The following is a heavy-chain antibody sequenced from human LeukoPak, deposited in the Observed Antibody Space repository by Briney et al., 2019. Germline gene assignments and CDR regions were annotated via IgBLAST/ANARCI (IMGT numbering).Heavy chain of an antibody. CDR2: ISYDGSNK. D-gene: IGHD3-9*01. Sequence: GGSLRLSCAASGFTFSSYAMHWVRQAPGKGLEWVAIISYDGSNKYYADSVKGRFTISRDNSKNTLFLQMNSLRAEDTAVYFCAREGDILTGYYPFNYRGQGTLVTVSS. CDR1: GFTFSSYA. V-gene: IGHV3-30*04. J-gene: IGHJ4*02. CDR3: AREGDILTGYYPFNY.